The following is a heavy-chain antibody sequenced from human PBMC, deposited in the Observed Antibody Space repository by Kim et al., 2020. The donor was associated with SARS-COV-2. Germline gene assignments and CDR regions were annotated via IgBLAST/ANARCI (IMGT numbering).Heavy chain of an antibody. D-gene: IGHD5-12*01. CDR1: GGSISSYY. Sequence: SETLSLTCTVSGGSISSYYWSWIRQPPGKGLEWIGYIYYSGSTNYNPSLKSRVTISVDTSKNQFSLKLSSVTAADTAVYYCARHVGIRGYSGYVGYWGQGTLVTVSS. CDR2: IYYSGST. J-gene: IGHJ4*02. V-gene: IGHV4-59*08. CDR3: ARHVGIRGYSGYVGY.